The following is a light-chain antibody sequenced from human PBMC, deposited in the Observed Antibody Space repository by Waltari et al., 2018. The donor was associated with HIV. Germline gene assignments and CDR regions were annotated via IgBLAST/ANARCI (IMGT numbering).Light chain of an antibody. CDR1: QSVSSN. V-gene: IGKV3-15*01. Sequence: EILMTQSPATLSLSPGERATLSCRTSQSVSSNLAWYQQKPGHPPRLLIYDASTRATGIPVRFSGSESGTDFNFTISSLQSEDFAVYFCQQYSNWPPKTFGQGTKVE. CDR3: QQYSNWPPKT. CDR2: DAS. J-gene: IGKJ1*01.